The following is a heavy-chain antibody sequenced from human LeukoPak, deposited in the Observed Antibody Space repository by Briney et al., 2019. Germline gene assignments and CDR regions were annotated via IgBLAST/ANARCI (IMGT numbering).Heavy chain of an antibody. CDR2: IYYSGST. J-gene: IGHJ4*02. CDR1: GGSISSYY. V-gene: IGHV4-59*01. D-gene: IGHD6-13*01. Sequence: SETLSLTCAVSGGSISSYYWSWIRQPPGKGLEWMGYIYYSGSTNYHPSLKSRVTISVDTSKNHFSLKLSSVTAADTAVYYCASSPQLDYFDYWGQGTLVTVSS. CDR3: ASSPQLDYFDY.